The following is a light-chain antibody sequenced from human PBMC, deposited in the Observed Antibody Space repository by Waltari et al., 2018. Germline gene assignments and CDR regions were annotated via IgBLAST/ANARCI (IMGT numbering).Light chain of an antibody. CDR1: KSVLYSSYNKNY. J-gene: IGKJ1*01. V-gene: IGKV4-1*01. CDR2: WAS. Sequence: DIVMTQSPDSLAVSLGERATINCKSSKSVLYSSYNKNYIAWNQQKPGQPPKLLIYWASNREYGVPDRFSGSGSGTDFTLTISSLQAEDVAVYFCQQFYSTPPTFGQGTKLEIK. CDR3: QQFYSTPPT.